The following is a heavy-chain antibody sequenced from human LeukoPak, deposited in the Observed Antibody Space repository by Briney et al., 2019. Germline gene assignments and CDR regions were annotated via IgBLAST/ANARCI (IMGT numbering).Heavy chain of an antibody. Sequence: PGRSLRLSCAASGFTFSSYAMHWVRQAPGKGLEWVSIISSGGSYEYYADSVKGRFTISTDHPKNTLYLQMNSLRAEDTAVYFCAKRGVVIRVILVGFHKEAYYFDSWGQGALVTVSS. J-gene: IGHJ4*02. D-gene: IGHD3-22*01. CDR2: ISSGGSYE. CDR3: AKRGVVIRVILVGFHKEAYYFDS. V-gene: IGHV3-30*07. CDR1: GFTFSSYA.